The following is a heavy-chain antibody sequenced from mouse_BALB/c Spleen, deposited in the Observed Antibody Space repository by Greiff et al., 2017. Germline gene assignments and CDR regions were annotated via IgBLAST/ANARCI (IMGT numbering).Heavy chain of an antibody. J-gene: IGHJ1*01. CDR1: GYTFTSYW. CDR2: IYPGDGDT. CDR3: ARGYYYGSSSSDWYFDV. Sequence: VQLQQSGAELARPGASVKLSCKASGYTFTSYWMQWVNQRPGQGLEWIGAIYPGDGDTRYTQKSKGKATLTADKSSSTAYMQLSSLASEDSAVYYCARGYYYGSSSSDWYFDVWGAGTTVTVSS. V-gene: IGHV1-87*01. D-gene: IGHD1-1*01.